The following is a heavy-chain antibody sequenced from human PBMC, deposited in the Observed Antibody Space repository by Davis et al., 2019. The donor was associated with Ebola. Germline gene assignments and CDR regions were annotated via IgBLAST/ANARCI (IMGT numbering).Heavy chain of an antibody. CDR3: ARVRYCGGDCSRHYYYGMDV. D-gene: IGHD2-21*02. V-gene: IGHV1-2*02. J-gene: IGHJ6*04. CDR1: GYTFTGYY. Sequence: ASVKVSCKASGYTFTGYYMHWVRQAPGQGLEWMGWINPHNGNTNYAQKFQGRVTMTRDTSITTAYMELSRLTSDDTAVYYCARVRYCGGDCSRHYYYGMDVWGKGTTVTVSS. CDR2: INPHNGNT.